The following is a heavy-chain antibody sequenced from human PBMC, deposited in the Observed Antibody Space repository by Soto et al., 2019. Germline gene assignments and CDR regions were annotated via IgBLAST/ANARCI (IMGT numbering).Heavy chain of an antibody. Sequence: TLSLTCTVSGGSISGNYNYWGWIRQSPGKGLEWIGYIYYIGSTYYNPSLKSRVTISLDTSKNQFSLKLSSVTAADTAVYYCARSVFPWGQGTLVTVSS. CDR1: GGSISGNYNY. CDR2: IYYIGST. CDR3: ARSVFP. V-gene: IGHV4-31*03. J-gene: IGHJ5*02.